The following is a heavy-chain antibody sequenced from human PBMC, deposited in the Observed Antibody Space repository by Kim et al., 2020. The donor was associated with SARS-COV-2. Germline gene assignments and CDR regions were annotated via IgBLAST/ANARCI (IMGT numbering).Heavy chain of an antibody. CDR2: MNPKSGGT. Sequence: ASVKVSCKASGYTFTGYYMHWVRQAPREGLEWMGWMNPKSGGTNYAQKFQGRVTMTRDTSISTAYMELSRLRSDDTAVYYCATSSGYSSSWGAFDIWGQGTMVTVSS. CDR3: ATSSGYSSSWGAFDI. D-gene: IGHD6-13*01. J-gene: IGHJ3*02. V-gene: IGHV1-2*02. CDR1: GYTFTGYY.